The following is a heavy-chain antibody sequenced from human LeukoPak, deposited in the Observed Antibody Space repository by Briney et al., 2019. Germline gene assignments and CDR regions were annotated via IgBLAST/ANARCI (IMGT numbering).Heavy chain of an antibody. D-gene: IGHD2-2*01. V-gene: IGHV4-59*01. Sequence: PSETLSLTCTVSGGSISSYYWSWIRQPPGKGLEWIGYIYYSGSTNYNPSLKSRVTISVDTSKNQFSLKLSSVTAADTAVYYCARGRCSSTSKCYFDYWGQGTLVTVSS. CDR1: GGSISSYY. CDR2: IYYSGST. J-gene: IGHJ4*02. CDR3: ARGRCSSTSKCYFDY.